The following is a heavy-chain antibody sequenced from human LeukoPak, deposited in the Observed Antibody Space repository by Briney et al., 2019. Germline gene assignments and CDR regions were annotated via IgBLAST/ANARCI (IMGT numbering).Heavy chain of an antibody. J-gene: IGHJ6*02. Sequence: GGSLRLSCAASGFTFSSYGMHWVRQAPGKGLEWVAVISYDGSNKYYADSVKGRFTISRDNSKNTLYLQMNSLRAEDTAVYYCAKDLGELLWFGELFGKYYYYGMDVWGQGTTVTVSS. CDR1: GFTFSSYG. CDR3: AKDLGELLWFGELFGKYYYYGMDV. CDR2: ISYDGSNK. V-gene: IGHV3-30*18. D-gene: IGHD3-10*01.